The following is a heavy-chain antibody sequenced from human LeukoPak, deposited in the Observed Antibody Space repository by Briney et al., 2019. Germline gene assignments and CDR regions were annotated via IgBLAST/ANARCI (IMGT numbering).Heavy chain of an antibody. CDR1: ENSFVNHW. CDR2: IYPGDSDT. CDR3: ARSSYDSSPLDD. J-gene: IGHJ6*02. Sequence: GESLKISCKGSENSFVNHWIAWVRQMPGKGLEWMGIIYPGDSDTRYSPSFQGQVTISAAKSINTVYLQRSSLKASDTAIYYRARSSYDSSPLDDWGQGTTVTVSS. D-gene: IGHD3-22*01. V-gene: IGHV5-51*01.